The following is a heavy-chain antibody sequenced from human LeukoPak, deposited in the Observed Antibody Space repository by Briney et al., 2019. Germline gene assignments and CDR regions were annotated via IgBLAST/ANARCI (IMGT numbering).Heavy chain of an antibody. J-gene: IGHJ4*02. CDR3: ARGGITIFGVVNPDY. CDR1: GYTFTSYG. V-gene: IGHV1-18*01. CDR2: ISAYNGNT. D-gene: IGHD3-3*01. Sequence: AAVKVSCKASGYTFTSYGISWVRQAPGQGLEWMGWISAYNGNTNYAQKLQGRVTMTTDTSTSTAYMELRSLRSDDTAVYYCARGGITIFGVVNPDYWGQGTLVTVSS.